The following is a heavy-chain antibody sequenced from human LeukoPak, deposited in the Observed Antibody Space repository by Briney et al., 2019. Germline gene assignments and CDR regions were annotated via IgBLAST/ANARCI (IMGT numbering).Heavy chain of an antibody. J-gene: IGHJ3*01. CDR3: ARDEGAPIAAADV. Sequence: ASVKVSFKASGYTFTSHGISWVRQAPGQGLEWMGWISAYNGDTKYALKTQGRVTLTTDASTSTAYMELRSLRSDDTAVYYCARDEGAPIAAADVWGRGTMVTVSS. CDR2: ISAYNGDT. CDR1: GYTFTSHG. V-gene: IGHV1-18*01. D-gene: IGHD6-13*01.